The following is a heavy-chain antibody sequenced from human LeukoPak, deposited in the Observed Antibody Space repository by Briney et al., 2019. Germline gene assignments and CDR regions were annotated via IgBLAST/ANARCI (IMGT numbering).Heavy chain of an antibody. Sequence: ETLSLTCAVSGGSISSSNWWSWVRQAPGKGLEWVSAISGDGGNTYYADSVKGRFTISRDNSKNTLDLQMNSLRAEDTAVYYCAKDADSSSWYVRFDYWGQGTLVTVSS. CDR2: ISGDGGNT. J-gene: IGHJ4*02. CDR1: GGSISSSN. CDR3: AKDADSSSWYVRFDY. V-gene: IGHV3-23*01. D-gene: IGHD6-13*01.